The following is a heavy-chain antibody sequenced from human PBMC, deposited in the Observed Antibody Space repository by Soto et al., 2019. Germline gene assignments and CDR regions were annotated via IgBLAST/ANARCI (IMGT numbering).Heavy chain of an antibody. V-gene: IGHV5-51*01. J-gene: IGHJ6*02. D-gene: IGHD7-27*01. CDR3: ARLLDWGSVNYYGLDV. Sequence: PGESLKISCKGSGYSFTSYWIGWVRQMPGKGLEWMGIIYPGDSDTRYSPSFQGQVTISADKSISTAYLQWSSLKASDTAMYYCARLLDWGSVNYYGLDVWGQGTTVTVSS. CDR1: GYSFTSYW. CDR2: IYPGDSDT.